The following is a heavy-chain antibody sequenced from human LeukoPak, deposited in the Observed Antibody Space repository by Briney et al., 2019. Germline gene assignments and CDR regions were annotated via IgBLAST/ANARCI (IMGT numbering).Heavy chain of an antibody. CDR2: IIPIFGTA. D-gene: IGHD4-11*01. CDR1: GGTFSSYA. J-gene: IGHJ6*03. V-gene: IGHV1-69*01. CDR3: ARETTVITSAPYYYYYYMDV. Sequence: SVKVSCKASGGTFSSYAISWVRQAPGQGLEWMGGIIPIFGTANYAQKFQGRVTITADESTSTAYMELSSLRSEDTAVHYCARETTVITSAPYYYYYYMDVWGKGTTVTVSS.